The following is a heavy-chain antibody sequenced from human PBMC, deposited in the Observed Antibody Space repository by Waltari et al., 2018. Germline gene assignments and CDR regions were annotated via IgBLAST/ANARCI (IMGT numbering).Heavy chain of an antibody. J-gene: IGHJ6*02. V-gene: IGHV3-30*01. D-gene: IGHD6-13*01. Sequence: QVQLVESGGGVVQPGRSLRLSCAASGFTFSSYAMHWVRPAPGKGLEWVAVISYDGSNKYYADSVKGRFTISRDNSKDTLYLQMNSLRAEDTAVYYCARGEQQLVRNYYYGMDVWGQGTTVTVSS. CDR1: GFTFSSYA. CDR2: ISYDGSNK. CDR3: ARGEQQLVRNYYYGMDV.